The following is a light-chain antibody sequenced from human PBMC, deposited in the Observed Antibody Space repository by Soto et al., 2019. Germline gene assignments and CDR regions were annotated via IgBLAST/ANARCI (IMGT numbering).Light chain of an antibody. J-gene: IGLJ1*01. CDR2: EVS. V-gene: IGLV2-14*01. CDR1: NVDVGGYNY. Sequence: VLTQPASVSGSPGQSITISCTGTNVDVGGYNYVSWYQHHPGKAPKLLIFEVSNRPSGVSNRFSGSKSGNTASLTISGLQSEDEADYYCASYTIKTTYVFGSGTKVTVL. CDR3: ASYTIKTTYV.